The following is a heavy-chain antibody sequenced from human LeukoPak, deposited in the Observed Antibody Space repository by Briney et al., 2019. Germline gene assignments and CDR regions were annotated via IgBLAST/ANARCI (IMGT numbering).Heavy chain of an antibody. CDR2: IYYSGSA. J-gene: IGHJ6*03. CDR3: ARAPGTYYYYYMDV. Sequence: SETLSLTCTVSGGSISSYYWSWIRQPPGKGLEWIGYIYYSGSANYNPSLKSRVTISVDTSKNQFSLKLSSVTAADTAVYYCARAPGTYYYYYMDVWGKGTTVTVSS. V-gene: IGHV4-59*01. CDR1: GGSISSYY. D-gene: IGHD1-1*01.